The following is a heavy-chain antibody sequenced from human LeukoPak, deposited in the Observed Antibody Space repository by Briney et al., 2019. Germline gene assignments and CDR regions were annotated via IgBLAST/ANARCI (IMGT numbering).Heavy chain of an antibody. Sequence: GGFLRLSCAASGFTFSSYAMTWVRQAPGKGLEWVSVINVGGDSSQYADSVKGRFTISRDNSKNTLYLQMNSLRGEDTAIYYCTKGESGSYYVYWGQGTLVTVSS. V-gene: IGHV3-23*01. D-gene: IGHD1-26*01. CDR2: INVGGDSS. CDR1: GFTFSSYA. J-gene: IGHJ4*02. CDR3: TKGESGSYYVY.